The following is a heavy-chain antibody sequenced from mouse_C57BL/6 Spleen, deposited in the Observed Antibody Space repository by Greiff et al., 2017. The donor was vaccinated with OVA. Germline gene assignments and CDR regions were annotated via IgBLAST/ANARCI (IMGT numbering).Heavy chain of an antibody. V-gene: IGHV3-6*01. D-gene: IGHD2-3*01. CDR2: ISYDGSN. Sequence: EVQLVESGPGLVKPSQSLSLTCSVTGYSITRGYYWNWIRQFPGNKLEWMGYISYDGSNNYNPSLKNRISITRDTSKNQFFLKLNSVTTEDTATYYCARGDGYHVDYWGQGTTLTVSS. J-gene: IGHJ2*01. CDR3: ARGDGYHVDY. CDR1: GYSITRGYY.